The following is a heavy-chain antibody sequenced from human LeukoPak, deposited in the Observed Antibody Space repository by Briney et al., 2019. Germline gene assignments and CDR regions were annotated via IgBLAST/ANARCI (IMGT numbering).Heavy chain of an antibody. Sequence: SETLSLTCTVSGGSIRSSSYYWGWIRQSPGKGLEWIGSIYYSGSTYFNPSLKSRVTMSVDTSKNHFSLKLTSVTAADTAVYYCARHPGYYDSSGYYVSAFDIWGQGTMVTVSS. J-gene: IGHJ3*02. CDR2: IYYSGST. V-gene: IGHV4-39*01. CDR3: ARHPGYYDSSGYYVSAFDI. D-gene: IGHD3-22*01. CDR1: GGSIRSSSYY.